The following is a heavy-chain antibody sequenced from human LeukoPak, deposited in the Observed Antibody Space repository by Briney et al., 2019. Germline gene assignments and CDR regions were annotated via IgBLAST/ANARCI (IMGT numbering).Heavy chain of an antibody. V-gene: IGHV4-34*01. CDR2: INHSGST. CDR3: ARVSGYSYGYPLFRYYYYMDV. Sequence: SETLSLTCAVYGGSFSGYYWSWIRQPPGKGLEWIGEINHSGSTNYNPSLKSRVTISVDTSKNQFSLKLSSVTAADTAVYYCARVSGYSYGYPLFRYYYYMDVWGKGTTVTVSS. J-gene: IGHJ6*03. D-gene: IGHD5-18*01. CDR1: GGSFSGYY.